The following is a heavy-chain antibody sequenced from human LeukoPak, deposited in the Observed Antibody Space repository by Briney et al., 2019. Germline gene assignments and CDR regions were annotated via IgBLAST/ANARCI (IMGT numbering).Heavy chain of an antibody. CDR1: GGSISSGGYH. CDR2: IYYWGSP. D-gene: IGHD3-3*01. Sequence: SQTLSLTCTVSGGSISSGGYHWSWIRQHPGKGLECIGYIYYWGSPYYNPSLKSRVTISVDTSKIQFSVKLSSVTAADTVVYYCARAYYDFWSGFDPPQGFDYWGQGTLVTVSS. CDR3: ARAYYDFWSGFDPPQGFDY. V-gene: IGHV4-31*03. J-gene: IGHJ4*02.